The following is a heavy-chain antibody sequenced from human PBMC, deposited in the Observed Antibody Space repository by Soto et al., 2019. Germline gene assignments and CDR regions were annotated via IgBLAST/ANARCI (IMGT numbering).Heavy chain of an antibody. D-gene: IGHD4-17*01. CDR3: ARAPATVTRPPGYYYYGMDV. CDR1: GFTFSSYW. CDR2: IKQDESEK. J-gene: IGHJ6*02. V-gene: IGHV3-7*05. Sequence: GGSLRLSCAASGFTFSSYWMSWVRQAPGKGLEWVANIKQDESEKYYVDSVKGRLTIYRDNAKNSLYLQMNSLRAEDTAVYYCARAPATVTRPPGYYYYGMDVWGQGTTVTVSS.